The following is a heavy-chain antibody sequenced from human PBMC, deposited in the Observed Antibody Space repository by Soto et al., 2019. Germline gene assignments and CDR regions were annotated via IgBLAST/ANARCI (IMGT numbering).Heavy chain of an antibody. V-gene: IGHV3-7*01. CDR1: GFTFSSYW. J-gene: IGHJ4*02. CDR3: ARSGYDPFDY. Sequence: GGSLRLSCAASGFTFSSYWMSWVRQAPGKGLEWVADIKEDGSEKNYVDSVKGRFTISRDNAKHSLYLQMNSLRAEDTAVYYCARSGYDPFDYWGQGTLVTVSS. CDR2: IKEDGSEK. D-gene: IGHD5-12*01.